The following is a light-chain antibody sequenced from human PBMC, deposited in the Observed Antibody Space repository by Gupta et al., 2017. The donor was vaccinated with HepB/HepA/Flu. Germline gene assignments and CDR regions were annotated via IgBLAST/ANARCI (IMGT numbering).Light chain of an antibody. J-gene: IGLJ2*01. CDR3: QAWDSSTAQGV. CDR1: KLGDKY. CDR2: QDS. V-gene: IGLV3-1*01. Sequence: SYELTQPPSVSVSPGPTASITCSGDKLGDKYACWYQQKPGQSPVLVIYQDSKRPSGIPERFSGSNSGNTATLTISGTQAMDEADYYCQAWDSSTAQGVFGGGTKLTVL.